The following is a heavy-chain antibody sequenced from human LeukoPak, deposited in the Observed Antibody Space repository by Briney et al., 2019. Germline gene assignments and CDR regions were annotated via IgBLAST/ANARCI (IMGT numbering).Heavy chain of an antibody. CDR3: ARGDYIRGNNHYKAEYFQH. D-gene: IGHD3-16*01. V-gene: IGHV4-59*01. CDR1: NGSISSYY. CDR2: IDYSGNT. Sequence: SETLSLTCTVSNGSISSYYGSWIRQPPRKRPEWIGYIDYSGNTHFNPSLRSRSTMSLDTSMRQFFLRLSSVTAADSAVYFCARGDYIRGNNHYKAEYFQHWGQGIPVTVSS. J-gene: IGHJ1*01.